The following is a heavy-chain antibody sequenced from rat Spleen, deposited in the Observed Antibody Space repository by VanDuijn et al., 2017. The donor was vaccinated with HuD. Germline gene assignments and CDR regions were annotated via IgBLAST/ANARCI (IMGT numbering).Heavy chain of an antibody. CDR3: ARGDTYYGYKPVHWCAY. CDR2: MWKSGNA. V-gene: IGHV2-45*01. Sequence: QVQLMESGPGLVQPSETLSLTCTVSGFSVTSYNVHWVRQPPGKGLEWMGAMWKSGNADYNSALKSRLTISRDTSKSQVFLKMNSLQTEDTAAYYCARGDTYYGYKPVHWCAYWGQGTLVTVSS. CDR1: GFSVTSYN. J-gene: IGHJ3*01. D-gene: IGHD1-9*01.